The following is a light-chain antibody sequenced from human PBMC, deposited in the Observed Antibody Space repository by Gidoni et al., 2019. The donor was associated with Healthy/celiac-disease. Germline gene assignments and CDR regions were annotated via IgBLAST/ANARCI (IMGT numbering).Light chain of an antibody. Sequence: EIVMTQSPATLSVSPGERATLACRASQRVSSNLAWYQQKPGQAPRLLIYGASTRATGIPARFSGSGSGTEFTLTISSLQSEDFAVYYCQQYNNGPWTFGQGTKVEIK. J-gene: IGKJ1*01. V-gene: IGKV3-15*01. CDR2: GAS. CDR1: QRVSSN. CDR3: QQYNNGPWT.